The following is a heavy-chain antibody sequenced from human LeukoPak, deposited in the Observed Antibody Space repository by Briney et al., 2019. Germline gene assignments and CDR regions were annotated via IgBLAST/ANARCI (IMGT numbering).Heavy chain of an antibody. CDR2: IYYSGST. J-gene: IGHJ4*02. CDR1: GGSISSSSYY. CDR3: ARLYYDILTGDYYFDY. V-gene: IGHV4-39*01. D-gene: IGHD3-9*01. Sequence: PSETLSLTCTVSGGSISSSSYYWGWIRQPPGKGLEWIGSIYYSGSTYYNPPLKSRVTISVDTSKNQFSLKLSSVTAADTAVYYCARLYYDILTGDYYFDYWGQGTLVTVSS.